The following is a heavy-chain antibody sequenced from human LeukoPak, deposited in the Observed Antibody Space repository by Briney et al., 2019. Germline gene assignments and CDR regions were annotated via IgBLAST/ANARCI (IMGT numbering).Heavy chain of an antibody. CDR1: GYTFTSYY. J-gene: IGHJ6*03. V-gene: IGHV1-46*01. Sequence: GASVKASCKASGYTFTSYYMHWVRQAPGQGLEWMGIINPSGGNTSYAQKFQGRVTMTRDMSTSTVYMELSSLRSEDTAVYYCARDDCSSTSCRWGHYYHYMDVWGKGTTVTVSS. CDR3: ARDDCSSTSCRWGHYYHYMDV. CDR2: INPSGGNT. D-gene: IGHD2-2*01.